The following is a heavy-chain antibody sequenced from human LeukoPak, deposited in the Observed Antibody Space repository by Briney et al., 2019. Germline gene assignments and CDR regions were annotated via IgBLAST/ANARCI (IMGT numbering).Heavy chain of an antibody. D-gene: IGHD6-13*01. J-gene: IGHJ5*02. CDR2: MNPNSGNT. CDR3: ARAPSTDLIAAAGTVWFDP. V-gene: IGHV1-8*01. CDR1: GYTFTSYD. Sequence: ASVKVSCKASGYTFTSYDINWVRQATGQGLEWMGWMNPNSGNTGYAQKFQGRVTMTRNTSISTAYMELSSLRSEDTAVYYCARAPSTDLIAAAGTVWFDPWGQGTLVTVSS.